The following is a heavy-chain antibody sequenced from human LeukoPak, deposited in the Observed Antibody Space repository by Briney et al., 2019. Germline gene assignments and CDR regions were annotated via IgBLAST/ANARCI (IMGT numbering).Heavy chain of an antibody. D-gene: IGHD3-10*01. CDR2: VDHSGRT. CDR1: GGSFNGYY. J-gene: IGHJ5*01. CDR3: ARVPPPGATAYGAVDS. V-gene: IGHV4-34*01. Sequence: SETLALTCAGYGGSFNGYYWSLIRQSPGEGLGWIGEVDHSGRTNYNPSLKSRLTMSVDTSKNQFSPKLTSVTAADTAIYYCARVPPPGATAYGAVDSWGRGTLVTVSS.